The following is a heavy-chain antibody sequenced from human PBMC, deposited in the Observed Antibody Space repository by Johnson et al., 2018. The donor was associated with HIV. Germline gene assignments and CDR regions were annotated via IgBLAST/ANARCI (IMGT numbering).Heavy chain of an antibody. V-gene: IGHV3-73*01. CDR3: AWLPGHMADLVDTTSGVGRNALDI. CDR1: GFTFSGSA. D-gene: IGHD2-8*02. J-gene: IGHJ3*02. Sequence: VQLVESGGGVVQPGGSLKLSCAASGFTFSGSAMHWVRQASGKGLEWVGRIRSKANSYATAYAASVKGRFTISRDDSKNTLYLQMNSLRAEDTAVYYCAWLPGHMADLVDTTSGVGRNALDIWGQGTMVTVSS. CDR2: IRSKANSYAT.